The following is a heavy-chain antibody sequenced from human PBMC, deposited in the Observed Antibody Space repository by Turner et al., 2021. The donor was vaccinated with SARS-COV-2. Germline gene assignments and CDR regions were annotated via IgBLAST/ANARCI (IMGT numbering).Heavy chain of an antibody. Sequence: QVQLQESGPGLVKPSETLSLTCTVSGGSISNYYWNWIRQPAGKGLEWIGRISTSGSTNYNPSLKSRVTMSVDTSKNQFSLELSSVTAADTAVYYCARVLGYCSGVSCYPDYWGQGTLVTVSS. V-gene: IGHV4-4*07. D-gene: IGHD2-15*01. CDR2: ISTSGST. J-gene: IGHJ4*02. CDR3: ARVLGYCSGVSCYPDY. CDR1: GGSISNYY.